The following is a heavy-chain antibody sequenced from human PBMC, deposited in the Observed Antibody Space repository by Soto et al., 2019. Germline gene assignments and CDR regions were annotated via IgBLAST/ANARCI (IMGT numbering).Heavy chain of an antibody. CDR2: IDPSDSYT. D-gene: IGHD2-21*01. J-gene: IGHJ5*02. Sequence: GESLKISCKGSGYSFTSYWISWVRQIPGKGLEWMGRIDPSDSYTNYSPSFQGHVTISADKSISTAYLQWSSLKASDTAMYYCARKGVVNANPNWFDPWGQGTLLTVSS. V-gene: IGHV5-10-1*01. CDR3: ARKGVVNANPNWFDP. CDR1: GYSFTSYW.